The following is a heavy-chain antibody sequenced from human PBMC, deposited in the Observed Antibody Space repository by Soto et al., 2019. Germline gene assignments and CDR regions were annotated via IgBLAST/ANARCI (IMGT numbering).Heavy chain of an antibody. V-gene: IGHV4-39*01. CDR3: ARHVAFCSNGVCYTQYFDF. D-gene: IGHD2-8*01. J-gene: IGHJ4*02. CDR2: IFHSGSS. CDR1: GDSMTTNDYY. Sequence: SETLSLTCTVSGDSMTTNDYYWGWVRQPPGKGLEWIGSIFHSGSSYYNPSLKSRLTISVDMPENQFSLNLSSVTAADTAVYYCARHVAFCSNGVCYTQYFDFWGQGTLVTVSS.